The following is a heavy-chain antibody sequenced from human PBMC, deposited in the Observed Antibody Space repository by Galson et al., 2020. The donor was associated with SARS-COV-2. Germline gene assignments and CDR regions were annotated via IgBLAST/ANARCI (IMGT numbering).Heavy chain of an antibody. V-gene: IGHV3-33*01. CDR2: IWYDGSNK. J-gene: IGHJ4*02. Sequence: GESLKISCAASGFTLSSYGMHWVRQAPGKGLEWVAVIWYDGSNKYYADSVKGRFTISRDNSKNTLYLQMNSLRAEDTAVYYCARDSSGWYIDYWGQGTLVTVSS. D-gene: IGHD6-19*01. CDR3: ARDSSGWYIDY. CDR1: GFTLSSYG.